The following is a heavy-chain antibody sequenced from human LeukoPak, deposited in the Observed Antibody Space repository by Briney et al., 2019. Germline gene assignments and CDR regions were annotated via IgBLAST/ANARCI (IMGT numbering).Heavy chain of an antibody. CDR2: IRYDGSNK. CDR3: AKDEVIVVAPAGGYMDV. V-gene: IGHV3-30*02. J-gene: IGHJ6*03. CDR1: GFTFSSYG. D-gene: IGHD2-2*01. Sequence: GGSLRLSCAASGFTFSSYGMHWVRQAPGKGLEWVAFIRYDGSNKYYADSVKGRFTISRDNSKNTLYLQMNSLRAEDTAVYYCAKDEVIVVAPAGGYMDVWGKGTTVTVSS.